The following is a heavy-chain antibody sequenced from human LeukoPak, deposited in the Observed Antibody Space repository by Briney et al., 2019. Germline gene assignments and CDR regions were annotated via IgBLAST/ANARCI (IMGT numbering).Heavy chain of an antibody. CDR1: GYTFNSYG. CDR3: ARRVRASTGTGYYYYYMDV. Sequence: ASVKVSCKASGYTFNSYGISWVRQAPGQGLEWMGWISDYNGNTNYAQNLQGRVTLTTDTSSTTAYMDLASLRSDDLAVYYCARRVRASTGTGYYYYYMDVWGKGTTVIVSS. D-gene: IGHD2-2*03. V-gene: IGHV1-18*03. J-gene: IGHJ6*03. CDR2: ISDYNGNT.